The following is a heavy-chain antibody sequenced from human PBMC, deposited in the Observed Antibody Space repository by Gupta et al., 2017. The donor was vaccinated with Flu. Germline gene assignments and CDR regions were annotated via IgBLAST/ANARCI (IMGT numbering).Heavy chain of an antibody. V-gene: IGHV3-21*01. CDR3: ARGAPKGSGSYYSYY. Sequence: EVQLVESGGGRVKPGGSLRLTCAASGCTIRDFRFNWVRKDPGEGLECVSSMSNSSSYIYYADSVKCRFAVSRDNAKNSLSLQMNCLRAEDTAVYYFARGAPKGSGSYYSYYWGQGTLFTVAS. CDR1: GCTIRDFR. CDR2: MSNSSSYI. J-gene: IGHJ4*02. D-gene: IGHD1-26*01.